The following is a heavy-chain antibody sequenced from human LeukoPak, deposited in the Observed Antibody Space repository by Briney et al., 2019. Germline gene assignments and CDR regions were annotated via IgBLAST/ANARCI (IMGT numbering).Heavy chain of an antibody. CDR1: GDSISKYY. CDR2: IYTSGST. J-gene: IGHJ3*02. CDR3: ARDHYDILTGYPKAFDI. D-gene: IGHD3-9*01. V-gene: IGHV4-4*07. Sequence: SETLSLTCTVSGDSISKYYWSWIRQPAGKGLEWIGRIYTSGSTNYNPSLKSRVTMSVDTSKNQFSLKLSSVTAADTAVYYCARDHYDILTGYPKAFDIWGQGTMVTVSS.